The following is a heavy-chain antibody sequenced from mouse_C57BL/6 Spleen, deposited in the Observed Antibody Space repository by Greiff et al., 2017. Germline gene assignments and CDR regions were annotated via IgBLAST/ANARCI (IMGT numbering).Heavy chain of an antibody. Sequence: QVQLQQPGAELVMPGASVKLSCKASGYTFTSYWMHWVKQRPGQGLEWIGEIDPSDSYTNYNQKFKGKSTLTVDKSSSTAYMPLSSLTSEDSAVYYCARSDYGNYNYAMDYWGQGTSVTVSS. V-gene: IGHV1-69*01. J-gene: IGHJ4*01. CDR2: IDPSDSYT. D-gene: IGHD2-1*01. CDR1: GYTFTSYW. CDR3: ARSDYGNYNYAMDY.